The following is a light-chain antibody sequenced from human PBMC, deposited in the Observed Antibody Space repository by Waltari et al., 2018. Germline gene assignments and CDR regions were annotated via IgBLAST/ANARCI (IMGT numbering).Light chain of an antibody. J-gene: IGLJ3*02. CDR2: EVN. V-gene: IGLV2-8*01. CDR1: SSDVGGNNY. CDR3: SSYGGSKV. Sequence: QSVLTQPPSASGSPGQSVTISCTGTSSDVGGNNYVSCYQQHPGKAPQLTIYEVNKRPSGVPDRFSGSKSGNTASLTVSGLQAEDEADYYCSSYGGSKVFGGGTKLTVL.